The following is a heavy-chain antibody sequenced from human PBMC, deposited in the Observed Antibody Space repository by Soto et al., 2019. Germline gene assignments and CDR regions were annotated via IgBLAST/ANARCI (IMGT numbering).Heavy chain of an antibody. CDR2: INAGNGNT. CDR1: GYTFTSYA. CDR3: ARLDDFWSGYPTNYYYYGMDV. Sequence: KFSCKASGYTFTSYAMHWVRQAPGQRLEWMGWINAGNGNTKYSQKFQGRVTITRDTSASTAYMELSSLRSEDTAVYYCARLDDFWSGYPTNYYYYGMDVWGQGXTVTVYS. V-gene: IGHV1-3*01. J-gene: IGHJ6*02. D-gene: IGHD3-3*01.